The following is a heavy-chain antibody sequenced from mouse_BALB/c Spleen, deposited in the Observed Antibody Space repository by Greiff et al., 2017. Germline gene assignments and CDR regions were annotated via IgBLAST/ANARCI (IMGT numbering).Heavy chain of an antibody. D-gene: IGHD1-1*01. J-gene: IGHJ4*01. CDR2: IRSKSNNYAT. CDR1: GFTFNTYA. V-gene: IGHV10-1*02. CDR3: VRLTTVVSPYYAMDY. Sequence: EVQLVESGGGLVQPKGSLKLSCAASGFTFNTYAMNWVRQAPGKGLEWVARIRSKSNNYATYYADSVKDRFTISRDDSQSMLYLQMNNLKTEDTAMYYCVRLTTVVSPYYAMDYWGQGTSVTVSS.